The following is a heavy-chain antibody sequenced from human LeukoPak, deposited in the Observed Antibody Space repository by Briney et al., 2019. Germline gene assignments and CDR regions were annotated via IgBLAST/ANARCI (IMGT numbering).Heavy chain of an antibody. CDR3: ARQYSSGWPWFDP. D-gene: IGHD6-19*01. CDR1: GGSISSGGYY. V-gene: IGHV4-39*01. Sequence: SETLSLTCTVSGGSISSGGYYWGWIRQPPGKGLEWIGSIYYSGSTYCNPSLKSRVTISVDTSKNQFSLKLTSVTAADAAVYYCARQYSSGWPWFDPWGQGTVVTVSS. CDR2: IYYSGST. J-gene: IGHJ5*02.